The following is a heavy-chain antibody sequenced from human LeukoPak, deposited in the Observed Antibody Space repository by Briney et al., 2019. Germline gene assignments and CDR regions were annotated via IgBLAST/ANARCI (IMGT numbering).Heavy chain of an antibody. CDR2: MNPNSGNT. Sequence: ASVKVSCKASGYTFTSYDINWVRQATGQGLEWMGWMNPNSGNTGYAQEFQGRVTMTRNTSISTAYMELSSLRSEDTAVYYCARLDYDILTGSFVIDYWGQGTLVTVSS. CDR3: ARLDYDILTGSFVIDY. D-gene: IGHD3-9*01. V-gene: IGHV1-8*01. CDR1: GYTFTSYD. J-gene: IGHJ4*02.